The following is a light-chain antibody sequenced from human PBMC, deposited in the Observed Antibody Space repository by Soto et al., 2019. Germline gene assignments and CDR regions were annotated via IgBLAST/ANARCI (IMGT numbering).Light chain of an antibody. V-gene: IGLV2-18*02. Sequence: QSVLTQPPSVSGSPGQSVTISCTGTSSDVGSYNRVSWYQQPPGRAPKLMIYDVSNRPPGVPDRFSGSKSGTTASLTISGLQAEDEADYYCSSSTSSNTLVFGGGTKVTVL. J-gene: IGLJ3*02. CDR3: SSSTSSNTLV. CDR2: DVS. CDR1: SSDVGSYNR.